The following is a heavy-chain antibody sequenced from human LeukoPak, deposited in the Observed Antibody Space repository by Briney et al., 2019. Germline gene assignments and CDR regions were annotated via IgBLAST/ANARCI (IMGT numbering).Heavy chain of an antibody. CDR3: AKADATIGGAFDI. D-gene: IGHD3-3*01. Sequence: GGSLRLSCAASGFIFKNYAMSWVRQAPGKGLEWVSIISGTSDTTRYGDSVRGRFTTSRDNPRSTLYLQIDSLRVDDTAVYYCAKADATIGGAFDIWGQGTMVIVSS. CDR1: GFIFKNYA. CDR2: ISGTSDTT. V-gene: IGHV3-23*01. J-gene: IGHJ3*02.